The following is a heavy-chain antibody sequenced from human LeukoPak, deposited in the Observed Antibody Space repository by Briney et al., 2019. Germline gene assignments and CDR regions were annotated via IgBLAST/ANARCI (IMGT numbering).Heavy chain of an antibody. D-gene: IGHD1-7*01. CDR3: ATSRTFDY. CDR1: GFTFTNHP. J-gene: IGHJ4*02. V-gene: IGHV3-7*01. Sequence: GGSLRLSCAASGFTFTNHPMNWVRQAPGKGLEWVANIKQDGSEKYYVDSVKGRFTISRDNAENSLYLQMNSLRAEDTAVYYCATSRTFDYWGQGTLVTVSS. CDR2: IKQDGSEK.